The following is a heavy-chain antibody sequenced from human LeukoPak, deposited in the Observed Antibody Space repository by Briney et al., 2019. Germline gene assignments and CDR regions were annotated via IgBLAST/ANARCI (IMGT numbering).Heavy chain of an antibody. J-gene: IGHJ4*02. CDR2: INPNSGGT. CDR3: ARAPLLREWLLFDPQRYYFDY. CDR1: GYTFTGYY. Sequence: ASVKVSCKASGYTFTGYYMHWVRQAPGQGLEWMGRINPNSGGTNYAQKFQGRVTMTRDTSISTAYMELSRLRSDDTAVYYCARAPLLREWLLFDPQRYYFDYWGQGTLVTVSS. D-gene: IGHD3-3*01. V-gene: IGHV1-2*06.